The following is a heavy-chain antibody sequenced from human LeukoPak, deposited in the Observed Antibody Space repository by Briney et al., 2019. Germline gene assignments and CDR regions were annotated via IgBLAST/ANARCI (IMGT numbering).Heavy chain of an antibody. CDR1: GYTFTIYY. J-gene: IGHJ4*02. V-gene: IGHV1-46*01. CDR3: ARGRGVHDSHTYDYFDY. CDR2: INPSGGST. D-gene: IGHD3-22*01. Sequence: WVTVSCKASGYTFTIYYIHWVRQAPGQGLEWMGIINPSGGSTTYAQKFQGSRLTMTRDTSTSTVYMELTSLRSEDTAVYYCARGRGVHDSHTYDYFDYWGQGSLVTVSS.